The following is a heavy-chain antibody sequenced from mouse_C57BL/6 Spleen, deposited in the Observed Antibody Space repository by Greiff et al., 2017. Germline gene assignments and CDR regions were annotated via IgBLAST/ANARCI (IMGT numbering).Heavy chain of an antibody. CDR1: GYTFTSYW. J-gene: IGHJ2*01. V-gene: IGHV1-55*01. D-gene: IGHD1-1*01. CDR2: IYPGSGST. Sequence: QVQLQQPGAELVKPGASVKMSCKASGYTFTSYWITWVKQRPGQGLEWIGDIYPGSGSTTYNEKFKSKATLTVDTSSSTAYMQLSSLTSEDSAVDYGARRVTTVSSYFEYWGQGTTLTVAS. CDR3: ARRVTTVSSYFEY.